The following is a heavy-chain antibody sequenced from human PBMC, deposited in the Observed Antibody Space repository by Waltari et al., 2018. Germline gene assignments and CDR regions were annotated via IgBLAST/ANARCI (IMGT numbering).Heavy chain of an antibody. CDR3: ARSSRWLVRVLDY. Sequence: QVQLQESGPGLVKPSETLSLTCTVSGGPISSYYWRWIRQPPGKGLEWIGYIYYSGSTNYNPSLKSRVTISVDTSKNQFSLKLSSVTAADTAVYYCARSSRWLVRVLDYWGQGTLVTVSS. CDR1: GGPISSYY. V-gene: IGHV4-59*01. J-gene: IGHJ4*02. CDR2: IYYSGST. D-gene: IGHD6-19*01.